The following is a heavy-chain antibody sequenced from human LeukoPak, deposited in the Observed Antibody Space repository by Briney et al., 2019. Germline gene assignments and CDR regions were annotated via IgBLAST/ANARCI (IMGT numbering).Heavy chain of an antibody. J-gene: IGHJ4*02. CDR3: AKGSGWLLPQYLDF. Sequence: GGSLRLSCAASGFTFSSSAMSWVRQAPGKGLEWLSTISGGGGSTYYADSVKGRFTISRDNSKNTLFLHMKSLRAEDTAVYYCAKGSGWLLPQYLDFWGQGTLVTVSS. CDR1: GFTFSSSA. CDR2: ISGGGGST. D-gene: IGHD2-21*01. V-gene: IGHV3-23*01.